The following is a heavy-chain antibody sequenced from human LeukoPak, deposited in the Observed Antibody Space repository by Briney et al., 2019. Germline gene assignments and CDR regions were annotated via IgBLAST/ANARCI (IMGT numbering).Heavy chain of an antibody. D-gene: IGHD3-10*01. Sequence: PGGSLRLSCGASGFTFSSYAMSWVRQAPGKGLEWVSAISGSGGSTYYADSVKGRFTISRDNSKNTLYLQMNSLRAEDTAVYYCANRGYYYGSGSSPFDYWGQGTLVTVSS. V-gene: IGHV3-23*01. J-gene: IGHJ4*02. CDR3: ANRGYYYGSGSSPFDY. CDR1: GFTFSSYA. CDR2: ISGSGGST.